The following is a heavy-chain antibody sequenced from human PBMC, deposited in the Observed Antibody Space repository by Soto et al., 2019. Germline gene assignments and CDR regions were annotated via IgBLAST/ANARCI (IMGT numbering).Heavy chain of an antibody. CDR1: GYTFTSYG. J-gene: IGHJ3*02. CDR3: ARDPRLHCSSTSCYFVAFGGDAFDI. CDR2: ISAYNGNT. Sequence: GASVKVSCKASGYTFTSYGISWVRLAPGQGLEWMGWISAYNGNTNYAQKLQGRVTMTTDTSTSTAYMELRSLRSDDTAVYYCARDPRLHCSSTSCYFVAFGGDAFDIWGQGTMVTVSS. D-gene: IGHD2-2*01. V-gene: IGHV1-18*01.